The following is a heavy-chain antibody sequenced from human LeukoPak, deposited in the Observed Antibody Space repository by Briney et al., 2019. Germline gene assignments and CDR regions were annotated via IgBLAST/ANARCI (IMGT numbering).Heavy chain of an antibody. D-gene: IGHD6-13*01. J-gene: IGHJ1*01. CDR3: ARLVRVAAPRSEYFQH. CDR1: GGSISSSSYY. Sequence: SETLSLTCTVSGGSISSSSYYWGWIRQPPGKGLEWIGSIYYSGSTYYNPSLKSRVTISVGTSKNQFSLKLSSVTAADTAVYYCARLVRVAAPRSEYFQHWGQGTLVTVSS. V-gene: IGHV4-39*01. CDR2: IYYSGST.